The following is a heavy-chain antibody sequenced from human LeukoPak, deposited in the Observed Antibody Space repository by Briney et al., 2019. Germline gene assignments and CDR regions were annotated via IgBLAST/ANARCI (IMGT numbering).Heavy chain of an antibody. Sequence: TSVKVSCKASGYTFTRYGISWVRQAPGQGLEWMGWISAYNGNTNYAQKLQGRVTMTTDTSTSTAYMELRSLRSDDTAVYYCARDPGAAHGYYYYMDVWGKGNPGHRLL. CDR2: ISAYNGNT. J-gene: IGHJ6*03. V-gene: IGHV1-18*01. CDR1: GYTFTRYG. CDR3: ARDPGAAHGYYYYMDV. D-gene: IGHD6-13*01.